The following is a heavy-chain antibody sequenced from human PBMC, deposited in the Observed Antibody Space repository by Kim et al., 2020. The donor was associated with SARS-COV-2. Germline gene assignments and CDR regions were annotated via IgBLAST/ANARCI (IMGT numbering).Heavy chain of an antibody. CDR3: ARGGYSSSWYNWFDP. J-gene: IGHJ5*02. V-gene: IGHV4-38-2*02. CDR1: GYSISSGYY. CDR2: IYHSGST. Sequence: SETLSLTCTVSGYSISSGYYWGWIRQPPGKGLEWIGSIYHSGSTYYNPSLKSRVTISVDTSKNQFSLKLSSVTAADTAVYYCARGGYSSSWYNWFDPWGQGTLVTVSS. D-gene: IGHD6-13*01.